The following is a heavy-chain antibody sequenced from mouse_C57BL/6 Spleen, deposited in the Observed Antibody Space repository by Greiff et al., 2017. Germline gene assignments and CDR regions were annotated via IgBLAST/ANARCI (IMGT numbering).Heavy chain of an antibody. CDR1: GYTFTDYE. J-gene: IGHJ2*01. D-gene: IGHD3-2*02. CDR2: IDPETGGT. CDR3: TRWGLRLRNY. V-gene: IGHV1-15*01. Sequence: VQLQQSGAELVRPGASVTLSCKASGYTFTDYEMNWVKQTPVHGLEWIGAIDPETGGTAYNQKFKGKAILTADKSSSTAYMELRSLTSEDSAVYYCTRWGLRLRNYWGQGTTLTVSS.